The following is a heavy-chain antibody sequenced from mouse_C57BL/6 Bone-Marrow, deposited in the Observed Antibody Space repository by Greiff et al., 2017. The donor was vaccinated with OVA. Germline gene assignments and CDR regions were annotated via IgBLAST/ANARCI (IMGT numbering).Heavy chain of an antibody. CDR3: TADTRVAY. Sequence: EVQLQQSGAELVRPGASVKLSCTASGFNIKDDYMHWVKQRPEQGLEWIGWIDPENGDTEYASKFQGKATITADTSSNTAELQLSSLTSEDTAVYYCTADTRVAYWGQGTLVTVSA. CDR2: IDPENGDT. D-gene: IGHD1-1*02. V-gene: IGHV14-4*01. J-gene: IGHJ3*01. CDR1: GFNIKDDY.